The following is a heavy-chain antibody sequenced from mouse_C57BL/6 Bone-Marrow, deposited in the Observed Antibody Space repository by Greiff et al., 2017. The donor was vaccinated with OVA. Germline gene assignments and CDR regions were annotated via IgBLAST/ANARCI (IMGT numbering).Heavy chain of an antibody. CDR2: VYPYNGGT. CDR3: ARGKGDY. Sequence: VQLQQSGPVLVKPGPSVKISCKASGFTFTDYYMHWVKQSHGTSLEWIGLVYPYNGGTSYNPTFKGKATLTVEKSTSTAYMERNSLTTEISAVCYCARGKGDYWGQGTSVTVSS. CDR1: GFTFTDYY. V-gene: IGHV1-36*01. J-gene: IGHJ4*01.